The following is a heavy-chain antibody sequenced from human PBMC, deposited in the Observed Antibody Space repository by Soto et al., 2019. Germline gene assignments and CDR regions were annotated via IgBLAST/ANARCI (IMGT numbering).Heavy chain of an antibody. CDR1: GGTFSSYA. D-gene: IGHD2-8*01. V-gene: IGHV1-69*01. CDR2: IIPIFGTA. CDR3: ARAIGYCTNGVCPEYFQH. J-gene: IGHJ1*01. Sequence: QVQLVQSGAEVKKPGSSVKVSCKASGGTFSSYAISWVRQAPGQGLAWMGGIIPIFGTANYAQKFQGRVTITADESTSTAYMELSSLRSVDTAVYYCARAIGYCTNGVCPEYFQHWGQGTLVTVSS.